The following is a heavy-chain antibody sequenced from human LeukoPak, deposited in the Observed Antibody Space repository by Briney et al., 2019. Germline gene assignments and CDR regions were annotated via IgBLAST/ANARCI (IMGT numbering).Heavy chain of an antibody. J-gene: IGHJ4*02. CDR1: GGSISSSSYY. CDR3: ARDDYGDYLGPGGY. D-gene: IGHD4-17*01. V-gene: IGHV4-39*07. CDR2: IYYSGST. Sequence: SETLSLTCTVSGGSISSSSYYWGWIRQPPGKGLEWIGSIYYSGSTYYNPSLKSRVTISVDTSKNQFSLKLSSVTAADTAVYYCARDDYGDYLGPGGYWGQGTLVTVSS.